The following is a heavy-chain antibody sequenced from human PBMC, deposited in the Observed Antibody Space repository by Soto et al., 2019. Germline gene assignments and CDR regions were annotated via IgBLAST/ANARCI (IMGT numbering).Heavy chain of an antibody. Sequence: GASVKVSCKASGYTFTNFGISWVRQAPGQGLERMGWISAYNGNTNYAQNFQGRVTMTTDTSTSTAYMELRSLRSDDTAVYYCARGVTPIDYWGQGTLVTVSS. CDR1: GYTFTNFG. D-gene: IGHD2-21*02. CDR2: ISAYNGNT. V-gene: IGHV1-18*01. J-gene: IGHJ4*02. CDR3: ARGVTPIDY.